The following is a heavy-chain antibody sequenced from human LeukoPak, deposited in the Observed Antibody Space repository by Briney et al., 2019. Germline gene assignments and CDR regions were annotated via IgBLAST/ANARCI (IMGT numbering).Heavy chain of an antibody. D-gene: IGHD3-22*01. V-gene: IGHV4-4*02. CDR2: IYHSGST. J-gene: IGHJ5*02. Sequence: SETLSLTCAVSGGSISSSNWWSWVRKPPGKGLEWIGEIYHSGSTNYNPSLKSRVTISVDKSKNQFSLKLSSVTAADTAVYYCARAEYYYDSSGYYARLEYNWFDPWGQGTLVTVSS. CDR1: GGSISSSNW. CDR3: ARAEYYYDSSGYYARLEYNWFDP.